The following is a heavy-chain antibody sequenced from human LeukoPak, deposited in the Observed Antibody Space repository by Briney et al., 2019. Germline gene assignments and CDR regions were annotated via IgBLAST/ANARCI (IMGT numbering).Heavy chain of an antibody. Sequence: SETLSLTCTVSSGSISTSNYYWGWVRQPPGKALEWIGNIFYSGSTYYNPSLKSRVTISVDTSKNQFSLKLSSVTAADTAVYYCARDSESSSWYVADYWGQGTLVTVSS. CDR3: ARDSESSSWYVADY. V-gene: IGHV4-39*07. CDR2: IFYSGST. D-gene: IGHD6-13*01. J-gene: IGHJ4*02. CDR1: SGSISTSNYY.